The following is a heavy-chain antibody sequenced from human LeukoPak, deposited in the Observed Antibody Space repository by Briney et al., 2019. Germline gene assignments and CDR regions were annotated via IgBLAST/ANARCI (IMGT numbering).Heavy chain of an antibody. D-gene: IGHD4-17*01. Sequence: PSETLSLTCTVSGGSMNNYYWSWIRQAPGKGLEWIGYISDGGSTNYNPSLRSRVTISVDTSKNQFSLKLSSVTAADTALYYCARYDYGDCWFDPWGQGTLVTVSS. V-gene: IGHV4-59*01. CDR1: GGSMNNYY. J-gene: IGHJ5*02. CDR2: ISDGGST. CDR3: ARYDYGDCWFDP.